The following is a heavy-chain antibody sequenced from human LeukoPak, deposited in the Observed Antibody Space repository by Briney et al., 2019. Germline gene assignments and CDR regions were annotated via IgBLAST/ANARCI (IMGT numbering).Heavy chain of an antibody. Sequence: GGSLRLSCAASGFTFDDYGMSWVRQAPGKGLEWVSGINWNGGSTGYADSVKGRFTISRDNAKNSLYLQMNSLRAEDTAVYYCAKDLSGSSIERGYMDVWGKGTTVTVSS. J-gene: IGHJ6*03. CDR2: INWNGGST. V-gene: IGHV3-20*04. D-gene: IGHD1-26*01. CDR1: GFTFDDYG. CDR3: AKDLSGSSIERGYMDV.